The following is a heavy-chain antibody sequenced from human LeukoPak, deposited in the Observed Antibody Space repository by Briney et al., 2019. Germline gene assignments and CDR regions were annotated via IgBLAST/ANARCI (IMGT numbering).Heavy chain of an antibody. Sequence: GGSLRLSCVASGFTFSYYGMHWVRQAPGKGLEWVAFIRYEGNEKYYAGSVKGRFTISRDNPKNTLYLEMNSLRVEDTAVYYCARVGAESYYYYYMDVWGKGTTVTVSS. V-gene: IGHV3-30*02. CDR3: ARVGAESYYYYYMDV. CDR1: GFTFSYYG. J-gene: IGHJ6*03. CDR2: IRYEGNEK. D-gene: IGHD3-16*01.